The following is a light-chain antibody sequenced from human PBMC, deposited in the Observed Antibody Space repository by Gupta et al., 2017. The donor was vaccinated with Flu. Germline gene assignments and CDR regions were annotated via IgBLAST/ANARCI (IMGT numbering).Light chain of an antibody. J-gene: IGKJ2*01. CDR2: AAS. CDR1: QRISSY. CDR3: QQRDSTPYT. Sequence: DIQMTQSPSSLSASVGDRVTITCRASQRISSYLNWYQQKPGKAPKLLIYAASSVQSGVPSRFSGSGSGTDFTLTISSLQPEDFATYYCQQRDSTPYTFGQGTKMDIK. V-gene: IGKV1-39*01.